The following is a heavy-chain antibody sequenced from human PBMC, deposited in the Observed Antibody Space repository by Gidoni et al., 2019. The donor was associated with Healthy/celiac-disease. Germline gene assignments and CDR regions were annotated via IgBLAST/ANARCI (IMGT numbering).Heavy chain of an antibody. CDR3: ASLDYSNYRDY. Sequence: QVQLQESGPGLVKPSETLSLTCTVSGGSISSYYWSWIRQPPGKGLEWIGYIYYSGSTNYNPSLKSRVTISVDTSKNQFSLKLSSVTAADTAVYYCASLDYSNYRDYWGQGTLVTVSS. V-gene: IGHV4-59*01. CDR2: IYYSGST. D-gene: IGHD4-4*01. J-gene: IGHJ4*02. CDR1: GGSISSYY.